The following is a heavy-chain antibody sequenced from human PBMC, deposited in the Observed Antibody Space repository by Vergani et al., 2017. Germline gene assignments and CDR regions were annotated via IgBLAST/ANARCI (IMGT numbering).Heavy chain of an antibody. J-gene: IGHJ4*02. D-gene: IGHD2-15*01. V-gene: IGHV4-61*02. CDR3: ARSRPYCTSGSCPAI. Sequence: QVKLQESGPGLLKPSQTLSLTCTVSGESIRSGSHYWSWIRQPPGKGPEWIGHIHTGGSTDLNPSFKSRVSISIDTSKSQFSLKLNSVNVADTAVYYCARSRPYCTSGSCPAIWGQGTLVTVSS. CDR2: IHTGGST. CDR1: GESIRSGSHY.